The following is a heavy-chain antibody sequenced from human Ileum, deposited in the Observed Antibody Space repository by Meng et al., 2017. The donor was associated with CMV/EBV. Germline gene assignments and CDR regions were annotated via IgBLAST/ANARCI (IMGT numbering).Heavy chain of an antibody. J-gene: IGHJ4*02. V-gene: IGHV3-23*01. CDR3: AKSLVDTAMDLDE. Sequence: GGSLRLSCSASGFTFSSFAMTWVRQAPGKGLEWVSTIDSSDRTYYADSVRGRFTISRDNSMNTLHLQMISLRAEDTAVDYCAKSLVDTAMDLDEWSQETLVTVSS. CDR1: GFTFSSFA. D-gene: IGHD5-18*01. CDR2: IDSSDRT.